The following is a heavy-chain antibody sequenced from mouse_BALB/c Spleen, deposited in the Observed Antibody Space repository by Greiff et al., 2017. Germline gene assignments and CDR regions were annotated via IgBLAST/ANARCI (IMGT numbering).Heavy chain of an antibody. CDR2: INPSSGYT. CDR3: ARRVHGIYYSYDGPPDWYFDV. Sequence: VQLQQSAAELARPGASVKMSCKASGYTFTSYTMHWVKQRPGQGLEWIGYINPSSGYTEYNQKFKDKTTLTADKSSSTAYMQLSSLTSEDSAVYYCARRVHGIYYSYDGPPDWYFDVWGAGTTVTVSS. CDR1: GYTFTSYT. D-gene: IGHD2-12*01. J-gene: IGHJ1*01. V-gene: IGHV1-4*02.